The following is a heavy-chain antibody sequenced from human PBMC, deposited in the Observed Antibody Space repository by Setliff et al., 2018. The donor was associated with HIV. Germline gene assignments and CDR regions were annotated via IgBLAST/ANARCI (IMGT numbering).Heavy chain of an antibody. CDR3: AKEYYGSESRYYYYYYMDV. CDR1: GFTFDDYA. J-gene: IGHJ6*03. D-gene: IGHD3-10*01. Sequence: GGSLRLSCAASGFTFDDYAMHWVRQAPGKGLEWVSGISWKSGNIGYADSVKGRFTISRDNSKNTLYLKMNSLSAEDTALYYCAKEYYGSESRYYYYYYMDVWGKGTTVTVSS. V-gene: IGHV3-9*01. CDR2: ISWKSGNI.